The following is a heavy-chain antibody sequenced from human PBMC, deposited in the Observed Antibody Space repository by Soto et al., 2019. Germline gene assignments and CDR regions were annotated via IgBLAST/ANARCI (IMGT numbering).Heavy chain of an antibody. CDR2: IYYSGST. V-gene: IGHV4-59*01. J-gene: IGHJ1*01. D-gene: IGHD3-22*01. CDR3: ARDRVESGYPEYFQH. Sequence: SETLYLXCTXSXGSISSYYWSWIRQPXGKGLEWIGYIYYSGSTNYNPSLKSRVTISVDTSKSQFSRKLSSVTAADTAVYYCARDRVESGYPEYFQHWGQGTLVTVSS. CDR1: XGSISSYY.